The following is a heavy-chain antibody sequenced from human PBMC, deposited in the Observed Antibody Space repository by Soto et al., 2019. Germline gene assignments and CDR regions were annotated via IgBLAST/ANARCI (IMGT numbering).Heavy chain of an antibody. D-gene: IGHD3-10*01. V-gene: IGHV1-8*01. J-gene: IGHJ6*03. CDR1: GYTFTSYD. CDR2: MNPNSGNT. Sequence: ASVKVSCKASGYTFTSYDINWVRQATGQGLEWMGWMNPNSGNTGYAQKFQGRVTMTRNTSISTAYMELSSLRSEDTAVYYCARGLQARYYGSVSYYNDPTYYYYYRDVWGKGTTVTVSS. CDR3: ARGLQARYYGSVSYYNDPTYYYYYRDV.